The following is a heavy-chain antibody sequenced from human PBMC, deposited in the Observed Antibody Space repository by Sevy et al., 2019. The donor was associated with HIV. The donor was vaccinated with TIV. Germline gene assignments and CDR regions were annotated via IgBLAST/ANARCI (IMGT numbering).Heavy chain of an antibody. J-gene: IGHJ5*02. CDR3: ARAGRSGGSCFRFDP. D-gene: IGHD2-15*01. Sequence: ASVKVSCKASGGTFSCYAISWVRQAPGQGLEWMGGIIPIFGTANYAQMFQGRVTITADKSTSTAYMELSSLRSEDTAVYYCARAGRSGGSCFRFDPWGQGSLVTVSS. V-gene: IGHV1-69*06. CDR1: GGTFSCYA. CDR2: IIPIFGTA.